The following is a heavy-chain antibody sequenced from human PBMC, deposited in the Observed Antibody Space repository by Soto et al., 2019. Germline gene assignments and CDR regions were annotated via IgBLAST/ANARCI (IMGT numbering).Heavy chain of an antibody. Sequence: ASVKVSCKASGYTFTSYGISWARQAPGQGLEWMGWISAYNGNTNYAQKLQGRVTMTTDTSTSTAYMELRSLRSDDTAVYYCARDGYCSSTSCYTGDYYYGMDVWGQGTTVTVSS. D-gene: IGHD2-2*02. CDR1: GYTFTSYG. CDR3: ARDGYCSSTSCYTGDYYYGMDV. CDR2: ISAYNGNT. J-gene: IGHJ6*02. V-gene: IGHV1-18*01.